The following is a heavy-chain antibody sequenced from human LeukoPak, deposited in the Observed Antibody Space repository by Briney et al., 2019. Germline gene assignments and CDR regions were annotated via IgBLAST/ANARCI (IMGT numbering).Heavy chain of an antibody. V-gene: IGHV4-34*01. CDR2: INHSGST. CDR1: GGSLSSRY. CDR3: AAQWVVRHAFDI. Sequence: SSETLSLTCAVSGGSLSSRYWSWIRQPPGKGLEWIGEINHSGSTNYNPSLKSRVTISLDTSKNQFSLEMSSATAADTAIYYCAAQWVVRHAFDIWGQGTMVTVSS. J-gene: IGHJ3*02. D-gene: IGHD6-19*01.